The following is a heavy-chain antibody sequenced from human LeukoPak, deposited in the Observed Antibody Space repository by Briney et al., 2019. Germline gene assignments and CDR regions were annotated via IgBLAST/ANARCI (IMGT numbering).Heavy chain of an antibody. D-gene: IGHD3-10*01. Sequence: GASVKVSCKASGYSFTGYYMHWVRQAPGQGLEWMGWISPDSGGTDYAQKFQGRVTMTRDTSISTAYMELNRLRSDGTAVYYCARGYFYGSGSYRFDYWGRGTLVTVSS. V-gene: IGHV1-2*02. CDR1: GYSFTGYY. CDR3: ARGYFYGSGSYRFDY. CDR2: ISPDSGGT. J-gene: IGHJ4*02.